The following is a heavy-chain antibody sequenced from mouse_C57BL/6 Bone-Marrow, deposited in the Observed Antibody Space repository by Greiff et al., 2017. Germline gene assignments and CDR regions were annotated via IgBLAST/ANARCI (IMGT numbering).Heavy chain of an antibody. CDR2: IAPSDSYT. V-gene: IGHV1-69*01. J-gene: IGHJ1*03. CDR1: GYTFTSYW. Sequence: VQLQQPGAELVMPGASVKLSCKASGYTFTSYWMHWVKQRPGQGLEWIGEIAPSDSYTNYNQKFKGKSTLTVDKSSSTAYMQLSSLTSEDSAVYYCAIEKSSPPEWYTDVRGTGNTVPV. CDR3: AIEKSSPPEWYTDV. D-gene: IGHD1-3*01.